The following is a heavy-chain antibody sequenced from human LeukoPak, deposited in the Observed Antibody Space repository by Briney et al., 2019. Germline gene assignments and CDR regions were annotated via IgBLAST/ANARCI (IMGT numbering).Heavy chain of an antibody. Sequence: SETLSLTCAVYGGSFSGYYWGWIRQPPGKGLEWIGEITHSGSTNYNPSLKSRVTISVDTSKNQFSLKLSSVTAADTAVYYCARLRSYDSSGYLEGADDAFDIWGQGTMVTVSS. V-gene: IGHV4-34*01. CDR3: ARLRSYDSSGYLEGADDAFDI. CDR2: ITHSGST. CDR1: GGSFSGYY. D-gene: IGHD3-22*01. J-gene: IGHJ3*02.